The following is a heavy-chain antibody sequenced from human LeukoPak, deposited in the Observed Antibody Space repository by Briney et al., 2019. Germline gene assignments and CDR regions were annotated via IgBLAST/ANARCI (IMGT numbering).Heavy chain of an antibody. CDR3: TTDIVVVPAAMRCYYYYMDV. CDR1: GFTFSNAW. Sequence: PGGSLRLSCAASGFTFSNAWMSWVRQAPGKGLEWVGRIKSKTDGGTTDYAAPVKGRFTISRDDSKNTLYLQMNSLKTEDTAVYYCTTDIVVVPAAMRCYYYYMDVWGKGTTVTVSS. CDR2: IKSKTDGGTT. V-gene: IGHV3-15*01. J-gene: IGHJ6*03. D-gene: IGHD2-2*01.